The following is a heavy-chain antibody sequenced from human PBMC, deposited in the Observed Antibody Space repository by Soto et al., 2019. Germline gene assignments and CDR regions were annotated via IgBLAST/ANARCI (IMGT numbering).Heavy chain of an antibody. J-gene: IGHJ5*02. Sequence: QVQLVESGGGVVQPGRSLRLSCAASGFTFSSYAMHWVRQAPGKGLEWVAVISYDGSNKYYADSVKGRFTISRDNSKNTLYLPMNSLRAEDTAVYYWARGVAVAGWFDPWGQGTLFTVSS. CDR2: ISYDGSNK. CDR3: ARGVAVAGWFDP. D-gene: IGHD6-19*01. V-gene: IGHV3-30-3*01. CDR1: GFTFSSYA.